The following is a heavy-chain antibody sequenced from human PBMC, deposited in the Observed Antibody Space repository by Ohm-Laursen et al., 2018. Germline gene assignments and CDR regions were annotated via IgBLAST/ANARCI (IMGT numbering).Heavy chain of an antibody. V-gene: IGHV3-23*01. D-gene: IGHD3-9*01. CDR2: ISGSGGST. J-gene: IGHJ4*02. Sequence: SLRLSCSAFGFTFSSYAMSWVRQAPGKGLEWVSAISGSGGSTYYADSVKGRFTISRDNSKNTLYLQMSSLRAEDTAVYYCARRYKTAWGLDSWGQGTVVTVSS. CDR3: ARRYKTAWGLDS. CDR1: GFTFSSYA.